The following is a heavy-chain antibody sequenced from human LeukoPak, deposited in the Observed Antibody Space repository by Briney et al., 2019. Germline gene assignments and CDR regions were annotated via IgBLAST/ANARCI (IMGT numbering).Heavy chain of an antibody. Sequence: PSETLSLTCTVSGGSISSGTYYWTWIRQPPGKGLEWIGYIYHSGSTYYNPSPKSRVTISVDRSKNQFSLKLSSVTAADTAVYYCARVRIAARAPGYFDYWGQGTLVTVSS. V-gene: IGHV4-30-2*01. CDR2: IYHSGST. J-gene: IGHJ4*02. CDR3: ARVRIAARAPGYFDY. CDR1: GGSISSGTYY. D-gene: IGHD6-6*01.